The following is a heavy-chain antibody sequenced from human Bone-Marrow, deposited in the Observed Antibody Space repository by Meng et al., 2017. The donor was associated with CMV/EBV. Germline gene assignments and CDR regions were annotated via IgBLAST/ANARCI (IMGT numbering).Heavy chain of an antibody. Sequence: ASVKVSCKASGYTFTSYYMHWVRQAPGQGLEWMGIINPSGGSTSYAQKFQGRVTMTRDTSTSTVYMEMSSLRSEDTAVYYCARGDIVVVPAAPYFDYWGQGTLVTVSS. D-gene: IGHD2-2*01. CDR3: ARGDIVVVPAAPYFDY. CDR1: GYTFTSYY. V-gene: IGHV1-46*01. J-gene: IGHJ4*02. CDR2: INPSGGST.